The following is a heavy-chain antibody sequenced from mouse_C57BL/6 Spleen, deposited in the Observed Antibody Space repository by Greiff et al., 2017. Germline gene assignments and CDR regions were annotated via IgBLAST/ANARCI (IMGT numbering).Heavy chain of an antibody. CDR2: IYPGDGDT. V-gene: IGHV1-80*01. J-gene: IGHJ4*01. D-gene: IGHD3-3*01. Sequence: QVQLKQSGAELVKPGASVKISCKASGYAFSSYWMNWVKQRPGKGLEWIGQIYPGDGDTNYNGKFKGKATLTADKSSSTAYMQLSSLTSEDSAVYFCARRASGPGAMDYWGQGTSVTVSS. CDR3: ARRASGPGAMDY. CDR1: GYAFSSYW.